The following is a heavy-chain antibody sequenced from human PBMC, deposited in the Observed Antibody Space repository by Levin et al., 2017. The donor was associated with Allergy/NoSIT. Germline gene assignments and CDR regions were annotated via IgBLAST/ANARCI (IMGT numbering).Heavy chain of an antibody. CDR3: ARETQPVGWFDP. CDR2: INHSGST. V-gene: IGHV4-34*01. Sequence: PSETLSLTCAVYGGSFSGYYWSWIRQPPGKGLEWIGEINHSGSTNYNPSLKSRVTISVDTSKNQFSLKLSSVTAADTAVYYCARETQPVGWFDPWGQGTLVTVSS. J-gene: IGHJ5*02. CDR1: GGSFSGYY.